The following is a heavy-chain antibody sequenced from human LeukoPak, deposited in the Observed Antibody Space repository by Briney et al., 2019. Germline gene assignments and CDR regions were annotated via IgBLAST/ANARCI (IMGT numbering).Heavy chain of an antibody. V-gene: IGHV4-39*07. D-gene: IGHD3-16*01. Sequence: SETLSLTCTVSGGSVSSSSYYWSWIRQPPGKGLEWIGEIYHSGSTKYNPSLKSRVTISVDKSKNHFSLKLTSVTAADTAVYYCARADGGILTPWGQGTLVTVSS. CDR3: ARADGGILTP. J-gene: IGHJ5*02. CDR1: GGSVSSSSYY. CDR2: IYHSGST.